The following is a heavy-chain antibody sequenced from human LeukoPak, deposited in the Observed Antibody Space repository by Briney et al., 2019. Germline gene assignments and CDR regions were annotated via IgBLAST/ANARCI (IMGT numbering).Heavy chain of an antibody. CDR2: INPSGGST. D-gene: IGHD3-9*01. Sequence: ASVKVSCKASGYTFTSYYMHWVRQAPGQGLVWIGIINPSGGSTSYAQKFQGRVTMTRGTSTSTVYMELSSLRSEDTAVYYCARGPVTYYDILTPRAFDYWGQGTLVTVSS. CDR3: ARGPVTYYDILTPRAFDY. J-gene: IGHJ4*02. V-gene: IGHV1-46*01. CDR1: GYTFTSYY.